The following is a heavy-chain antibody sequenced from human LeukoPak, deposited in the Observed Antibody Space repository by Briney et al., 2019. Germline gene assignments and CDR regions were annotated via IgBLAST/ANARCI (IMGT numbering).Heavy chain of an antibody. V-gene: IGHV3-48*03. J-gene: IGHJ4*02. Sequence: TGGSLRLSCAASGFTFSSYEMNWVRQAPGKGLEWVSYISSSGSTIYYADSVKGRFTISRDNAKNSLYLQMNSLRAEDTAVYYCAGDSYYYDSSGPYWGQGTLVTVSS. CDR1: GFTFSSYE. D-gene: IGHD3-22*01. CDR2: ISSSGSTI. CDR3: AGDSYYYDSSGPY.